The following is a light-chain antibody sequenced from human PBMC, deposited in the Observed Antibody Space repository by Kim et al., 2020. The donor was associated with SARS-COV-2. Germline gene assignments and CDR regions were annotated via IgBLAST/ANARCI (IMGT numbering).Light chain of an antibody. CDR3: HQRGT. CDR1: QSVSSY. CDR2: DAS. J-gene: IGKJ4*01. Sequence: ATLSLSPGERATLSCRASQSVSSYVAWYQQKPGQAPRLLIYDASNRATGIPARFSGSGSGTDFTLTISSLEPEDFAVYYCHQRGTFGGGTKVDIK. V-gene: IGKV3-11*01.